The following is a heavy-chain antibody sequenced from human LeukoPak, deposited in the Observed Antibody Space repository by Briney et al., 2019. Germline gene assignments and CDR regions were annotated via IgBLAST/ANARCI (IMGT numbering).Heavy chain of an antibody. J-gene: IGHJ4*02. CDR1: GDSINTGGYY. CDR2: IYYSGTT. Sequence: SQTLSLTCTVSGDSINTGGYYWNWIRQRPGKGLEWIGYIYYSGTTYYNPSLKSRPTISLDTSKNQFSLKLSSVTAADTDVYYCARDPTPVVYYFDYWGQGNLVTVSS. V-gene: IGHV4-31*03. D-gene: IGHD2-8*02. CDR3: ARDPTPVVYYFDY.